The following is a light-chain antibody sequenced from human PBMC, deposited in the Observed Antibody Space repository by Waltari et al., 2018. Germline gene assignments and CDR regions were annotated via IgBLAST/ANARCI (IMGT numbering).Light chain of an antibody. CDR1: QSVFIYY. CDR2: GTS. J-gene: IGKJ1*01. CDR3: QQYTGSLPWT. V-gene: IGKV3-20*01. Sequence: ETVLTQSPGTLSLSPGERATLPCKASQSVFIYYLAWYQQNPGQAPRLVIHGTSNRAAGIPDRFSGSGSGTDFTLTISRLEPEDFAVYYCQQYTGSLPWTFGQGTKVEIK.